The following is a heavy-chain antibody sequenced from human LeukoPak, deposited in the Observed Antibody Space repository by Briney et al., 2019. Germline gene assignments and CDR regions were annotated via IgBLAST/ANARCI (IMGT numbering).Heavy chain of an antibody. J-gene: IGHJ4*02. D-gene: IGHD6-19*01. CDR3: ATHSGWRFDY. Sequence: GGSLRLSCAASGFTFSRYWMSCVRQAPGKGLEWVANIKQDGSEKYYVDSVKGRFTISRDNAKNSLFLQMNNLRAEDTAVYYCATHSGWRFDYWGQGTLVTVSS. CDR1: GFTFSRYW. V-gene: IGHV3-7*03. CDR2: IKQDGSEK.